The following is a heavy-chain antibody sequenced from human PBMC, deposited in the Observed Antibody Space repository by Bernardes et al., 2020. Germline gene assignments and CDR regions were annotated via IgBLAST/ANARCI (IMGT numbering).Heavy chain of an antibody. Sequence: SETLSLTCTVSGGSISSYYWSWIRQPPGKGPEWIGSIYYSGSTTYNPSLKSRVIISVDTSKNQFSLQLSSVTAADTAVYYCARVVGYCSGDFCYHLHFGYWGQGTLVTVSS. CDR1: GGSISSYY. CDR2: IYYSGST. J-gene: IGHJ4*02. D-gene: IGHD2-15*01. CDR3: ARVVGYCSGDFCYHLHFGY. V-gene: IGHV4-59*01.